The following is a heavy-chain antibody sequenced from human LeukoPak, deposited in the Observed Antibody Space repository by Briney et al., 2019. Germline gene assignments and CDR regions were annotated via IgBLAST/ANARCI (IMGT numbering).Heavy chain of an antibody. CDR1: GDSVSSNSAA. CDR3: ARGPYYDSPLYYFDY. CDR2: TYYRSKWYN. J-gene: IGHJ4*02. D-gene: IGHD3-22*01. V-gene: IGHV6-1*01. Sequence: SQTLSLTCAISGDSVSSNSAAWNWIRQSPSRGLGWLGRTYYRSKWYNDYAVSVKSRITINPDTSKNQFSMHLNSVTPEDTAVYYCARGPYYDSPLYYFDYWGQGTLVTVSS.